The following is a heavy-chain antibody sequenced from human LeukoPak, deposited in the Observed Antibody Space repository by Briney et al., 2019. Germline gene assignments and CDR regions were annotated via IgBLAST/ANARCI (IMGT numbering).Heavy chain of an antibody. CDR3: ARAGHNSNSGGYDF. Sequence: ASVKVSCKPSGYTFIDHYLHWVRQAPGQGLESLGWIDPDTGDTNYPQKFQGRVTMTRYTSISTAYMELNRLRSDDTAVYYCARAGHNSNSGGYDFWGLGTLVTVSS. CDR2: IDPDTGDT. CDR1: GYTFIDHY. V-gene: IGHV1-2*02. D-gene: IGHD3-22*01. J-gene: IGHJ4*02.